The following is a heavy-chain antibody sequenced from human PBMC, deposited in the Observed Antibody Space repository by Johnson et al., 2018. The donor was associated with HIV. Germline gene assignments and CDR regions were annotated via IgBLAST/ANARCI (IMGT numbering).Heavy chain of an antibody. D-gene: IGHD3-22*01. V-gene: IGHV3-7*05. CDR1: GFTFSRYW. CDR3: ARDLWVEVAMIVF. Sequence: VQLVESGGGLVQSGGSLRLSCAASGFTFSRYWMSWVRQAPGIGLEWVANIKEDGSEEYYVDSVKGRFIISRDNAKNSLYLQMNSLRAEDTAVYYCARDLWVEVAMIVFWGQGTMVTVSS. CDR2: IKEDGSEE. J-gene: IGHJ3*01.